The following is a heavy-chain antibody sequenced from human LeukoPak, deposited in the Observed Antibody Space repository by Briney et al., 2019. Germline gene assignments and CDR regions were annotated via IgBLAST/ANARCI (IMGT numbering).Heavy chain of an antibody. D-gene: IGHD2-2*01. CDR2: IIRSLYFG. V-gene: IGHV1-69*04. Sequence: ASVTVSCKASVGTFSSYAISCVRQAPGQGLEWMGRIIRSLYFGSYAYKFQGRVTITTDKSTSTAYMELSSLRSEDTAVYYCAREELYCSSTSCPYYYYYGCMDVWGQGTTVTVSS. CDR3: AREELYCSSTSCPYYYYYGCMDV. J-gene: IGHJ6*02. CDR1: VGTFSSYA.